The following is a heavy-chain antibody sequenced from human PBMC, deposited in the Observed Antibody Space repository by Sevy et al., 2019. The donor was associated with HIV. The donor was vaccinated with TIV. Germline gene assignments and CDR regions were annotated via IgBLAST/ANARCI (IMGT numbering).Heavy chain of an antibody. D-gene: IGHD3-16*02. V-gene: IGHV3-53*01. CDR3: ARDRRFCGNECYLYYYYGMDV. Sequence: GGSLRLSCAASGFNVNDNYMTWVRQAPGKGLEWVSIIHAVGSSYYADSVKGRFTMSRDDSKNIVNLQTNSLRADDTAVYYCARDRRFCGNECYLYYYYGMDVWGQGTAVTVSS. CDR2: IHAVGSS. J-gene: IGHJ6*02. CDR1: GFNVNDNY.